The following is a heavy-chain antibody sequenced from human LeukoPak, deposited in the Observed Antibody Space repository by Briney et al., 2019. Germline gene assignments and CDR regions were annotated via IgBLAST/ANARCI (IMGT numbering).Heavy chain of an antibody. CDR2: INPNSGST. V-gene: IGHV1-2*02. CDR1: GYTFTGYY. D-gene: IGHD3-10*01. J-gene: IGHJ4*02. Sequence: ASVKVSCKASGYTFTGYYMHWVRQAPGQGLEWMGWINPNSGSTNYAQKFQGRVTMTRDTSISTAYMELSRLRSDDTAVYYCAREQDYYGSGHDYWGQGTLVTVSS. CDR3: AREQDYYGSGHDY.